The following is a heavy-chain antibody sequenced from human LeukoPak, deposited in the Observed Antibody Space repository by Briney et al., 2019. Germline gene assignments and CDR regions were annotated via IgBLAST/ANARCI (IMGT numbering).Heavy chain of an antibody. V-gene: IGHV1-2*02. D-gene: IGHD6-6*01. CDR2: INPNSGGT. CDR3: ATARYSSSSLDFQH. CDR1: GYTFTGYY. J-gene: IGHJ1*01. Sequence: ASVKVSCKASGYTFTGYYMHWVRQAPGQGLEWMGWINPNSGGTNYAQKFQGRVTMTRDTSISTAYMELSRLRSDDTAVYYCATARYSSSSLDFQHWGQGTLVTVSS.